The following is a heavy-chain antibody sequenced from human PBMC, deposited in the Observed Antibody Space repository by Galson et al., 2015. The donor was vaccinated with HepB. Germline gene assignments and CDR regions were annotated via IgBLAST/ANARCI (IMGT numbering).Heavy chain of an antibody. CDR2: IYPGDSDT. J-gene: IGHJ6*03. V-gene: IGHV5-51*03. CDR3: ARLPDPSSSSSHLWDDYYYMDV. Sequence: QSGAEVKKPGESLKISCKGSGYSFTSYWIGWVRQMPGKGLEWMGIIYPGDSDTRYSPSFQGQVTISADKSISTAYLQWSSLKASDTAMYYCARLPDPSSSSSHLWDDYYYMDVWGKGTTVTVSS. CDR1: GYSFTSYW. D-gene: IGHD6-6*01.